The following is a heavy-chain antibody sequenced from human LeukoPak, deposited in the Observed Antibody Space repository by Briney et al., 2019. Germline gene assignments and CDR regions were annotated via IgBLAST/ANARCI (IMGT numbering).Heavy chain of an antibody. J-gene: IGHJ6*03. CDR3: ARVGLGVTPYYYMDV. V-gene: IGHV1-2*06. CDR2: INPKNGDT. CDR1: GYTFTAYY. Sequence: ASVKVSCKASGYTFTAYYIHWVRQAPGQGLEWMGRINPKNGDTNYAQKFQGRVTMTRDTSISTAYMELSRLRSDDTAVYYCARVGLGVTPYYYMDVWGKGTTVTVSS. D-gene: IGHD3-22*01.